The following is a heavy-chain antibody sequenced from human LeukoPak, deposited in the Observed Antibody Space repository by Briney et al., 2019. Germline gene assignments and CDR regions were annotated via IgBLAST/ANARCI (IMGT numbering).Heavy chain of an antibody. CDR3: AIMHPYYDGSGYWVR. J-gene: IGHJ4*02. D-gene: IGHD3-22*01. CDR2: ISTSGGSS. CDR1: GFTFSSYA. Sequence: GGSLRLSCAASGFTFSSYAMSWVRQAPGKGLEWVSGISTSGGSSSYADSVKGRFTISRDNPRNTLSMQMNSLRAEDTARYYCAIMHPYYDGSGYWVRWGQGTLVTVSS. V-gene: IGHV3-23*01.